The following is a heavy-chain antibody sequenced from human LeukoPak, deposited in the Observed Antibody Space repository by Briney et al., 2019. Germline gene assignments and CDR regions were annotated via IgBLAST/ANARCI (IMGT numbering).Heavy chain of an antibody. CDR2: MNPNSGNT. CDR1: GYTFTSYD. Sequence: ASVTVSCKASGYTFTSYDINWVRQATGQGLEWMGWMNPNSGNTGYAQTFQGRVTMTRDTSISTAYMELSRLRSDDTAVYYCAREAGGDGYSSSWYYYWGQGTLVTVSS. D-gene: IGHD6-13*01. V-gene: IGHV1-8*01. CDR3: AREAGGDGYSSSWYYY. J-gene: IGHJ4*02.